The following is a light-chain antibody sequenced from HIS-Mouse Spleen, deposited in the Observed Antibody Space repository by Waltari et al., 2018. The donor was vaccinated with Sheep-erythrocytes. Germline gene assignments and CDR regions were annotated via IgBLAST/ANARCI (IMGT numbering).Light chain of an antibody. J-gene: IGLJ1*01. CDR1: SRHVRGYTY. V-gene: IGLV2-11*01. CDR3: CSYAGSYNHV. Sequence: QSALTQPRSASGSPGPSVTISCTGTSRHVRGYTYVSWYQQHPGKAPKLMIYDVSKRPSGVPDRFSGSKSGNTASLTISGLQAEDEADYYCCSYAGSYNHVFATGTKVTVL. CDR2: DVS.